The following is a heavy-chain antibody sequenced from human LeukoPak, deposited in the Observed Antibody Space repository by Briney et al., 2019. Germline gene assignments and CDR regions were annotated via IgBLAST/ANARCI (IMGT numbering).Heavy chain of an antibody. Sequence: ASVKVSCKASGYTFTGYYMHWVRQAPGQGLEWMGWINPNSGGTNYAQKLQGRVTMNTDTSTSTAYMELRSLRSDDTAVYYCARASSIAVAADYWGQGTLVTVSS. CDR2: INPNSGGT. J-gene: IGHJ4*02. CDR1: GYTFTGYY. D-gene: IGHD6-19*01. CDR3: ARASSIAVAADY. V-gene: IGHV1-2*02.